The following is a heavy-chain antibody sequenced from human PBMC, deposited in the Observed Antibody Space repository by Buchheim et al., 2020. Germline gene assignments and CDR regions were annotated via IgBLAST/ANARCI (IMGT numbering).Heavy chain of an antibody. CDR2: ISSGSNII. Sequence: EVQLVESGGGLVQPGGSLRLSCAASGFTISSYSMIWVRQAPGKGLEWVSFISSGSNIIYYADSVKGRFTISRDNAKNSLFLRMNSLRGEDTAVYYCARDANWNPDYWGQGTL. J-gene: IGHJ4*02. CDR1: GFTISSYS. D-gene: IGHD1-20*01. V-gene: IGHV3-48*04. CDR3: ARDANWNPDY.